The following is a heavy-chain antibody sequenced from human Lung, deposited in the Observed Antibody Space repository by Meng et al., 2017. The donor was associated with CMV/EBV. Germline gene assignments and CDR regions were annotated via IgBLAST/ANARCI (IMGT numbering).Heavy chain of an antibody. D-gene: IGHD2-2*02. CDR2: INPSGGST. V-gene: IGHV1-46*01. J-gene: IGHJ6*02. CDR1: GYTFTSYY. Sequence: ASVKVSXKASGYTFTSYYMHWVRQAPGQGLEWMGIINPSGGSTSYAQKFQGRVTMTRDTSTSTVYMELSSLRSEDTAVYYCARVGIVVVPAAIGRYYYYGMDVWGQGPTVPFSS. CDR3: ARVGIVVVPAAIGRYYYYGMDV.